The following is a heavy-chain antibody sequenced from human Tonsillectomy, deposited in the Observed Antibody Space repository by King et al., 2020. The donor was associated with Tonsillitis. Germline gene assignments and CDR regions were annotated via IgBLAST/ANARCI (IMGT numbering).Heavy chain of an antibody. D-gene: IGHD3-22*01. J-gene: IGHJ4*02. CDR2: INPSGGST. CDR1: GYTFTSYY. Sequence: VQLVESGAEVKKPGASVKVSCKASGYTFTSYYMHWVRQAPGQGLEWMGIINPSGGSTSYAQKFQGRVTMTRDTSTSTVYMELSSLRSEDTAVYYCARKCRPRYDSSGYYYDYWGQGTLVTVSS. CDR3: ARKCRPRYDSSGYYYDY. V-gene: IGHV1-46*01.